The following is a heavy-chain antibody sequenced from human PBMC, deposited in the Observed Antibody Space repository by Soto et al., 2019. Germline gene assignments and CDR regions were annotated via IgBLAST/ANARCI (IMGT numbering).Heavy chain of an antibody. V-gene: IGHV1-46*01. Sequence: QVQLVQSGAEVKKPGASVTVSCKASGYTFTHYYMHWVRHAPGQGLEWMGIIHPSGGSTTYAQKFQGRVTLTRDTSTSTFYMELSSLRSDDTAMYYCARDEGTGSYYEDFWGQGTLVTVSS. CDR1: GYTFTHYY. CDR3: ARDEGTGSYYEDF. CDR2: IHPSGGST. D-gene: IGHD1-26*01. J-gene: IGHJ4*02.